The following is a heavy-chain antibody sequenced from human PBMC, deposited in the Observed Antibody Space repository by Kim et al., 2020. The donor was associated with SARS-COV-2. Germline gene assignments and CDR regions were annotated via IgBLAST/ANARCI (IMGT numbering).Heavy chain of an antibody. CDR3: ARDLAVRPTGGYNWFDP. J-gene: IGHJ5*02. CDR2: IDPNSGGT. V-gene: IGHV1-2*02. D-gene: IGHD6-13*01. Sequence: ASVKVSCKASGYTFTGFYIHWVRQAPGEGLEYMGWIDPNSGGTTYAEKFQGRVTMTSDKSITTTFMELTRLTYDDTAVYYCARDLAVRPTGGYNWFDPWGQGTLVTVPS. CDR1: GYTFTGFY.